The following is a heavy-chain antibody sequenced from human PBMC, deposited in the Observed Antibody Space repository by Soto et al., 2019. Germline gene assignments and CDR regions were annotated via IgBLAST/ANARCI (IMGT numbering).Heavy chain of an antibody. Sequence: PSETLSLTCTVSGGSISSGDYYWSWIRQPPGKGLEWIGYIYYSGSTYCNPSLKSRVTISVDTSKNQFSLKLSSVTAADTAVYYCARYYYDSSGYYYWFDPWGQGTLVTVSS. CDR3: ARYYYDSSGYYYWFDP. V-gene: IGHV4-30-4*01. CDR2: IYYSGST. CDR1: GGSISSGDYY. D-gene: IGHD3-22*01. J-gene: IGHJ5*02.